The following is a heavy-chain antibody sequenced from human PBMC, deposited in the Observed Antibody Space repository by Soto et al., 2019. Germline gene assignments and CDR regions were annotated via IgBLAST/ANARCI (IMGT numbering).Heavy chain of an antibody. D-gene: IGHD3-10*01. CDR3: ARGVVRRVIIQYTSFFDY. Sequence: QVQLQQWSAGLLKPSETLSLTCAVYGESFNGYYWSWIRQPPGRGLEWIGEINNGGSTNYNPSLKSRVTMSVDTSTNQFSLKLSSVTAADTAVYFCARGVVRRVIIQYTSFFDYWGQGTLVSASS. V-gene: IGHV4-34*01. CDR1: GESFNGYY. J-gene: IGHJ4*02. CDR2: INNGGST.